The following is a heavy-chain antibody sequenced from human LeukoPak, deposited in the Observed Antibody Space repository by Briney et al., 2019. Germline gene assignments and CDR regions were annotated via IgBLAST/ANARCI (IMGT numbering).Heavy chain of an antibody. CDR1: GYSFTSYW. CDR2: IDPSDSEA. J-gene: IGHJ4*02. CDR3: ARQTAMGRSGDY. V-gene: IGHV5-51*01. D-gene: IGHD5-18*01. Sequence: GEALKISCNASGYSFTSYWIGWVRQMPGKGLEWMGIIDPSDSEARYNPSYQGQVTISVDKSLTTAYLQWNSLKASDTAMYYWARQTAMGRSGDYWGQGTLVTVSS.